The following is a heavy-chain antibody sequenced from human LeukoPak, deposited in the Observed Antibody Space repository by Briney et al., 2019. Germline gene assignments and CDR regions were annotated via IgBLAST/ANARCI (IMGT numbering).Heavy chain of an antibody. CDR3: ARDGRGYYSIYFQH. CDR2: ISYDVTNK. V-gene: IGHV3-30-3*01. CDR1: GFTFSSYT. Sequence: GGSLRLSCAASGFTFSSYTMHWVRQAPGKGLEWVAVISYDVTNKYYADSVKGRFTISRDNSKNTLYLQMNSLRAEDTAVYYCARDGRGYYSIYFQHWGQGTLVTVPS. D-gene: IGHD4-11*01. J-gene: IGHJ1*01.